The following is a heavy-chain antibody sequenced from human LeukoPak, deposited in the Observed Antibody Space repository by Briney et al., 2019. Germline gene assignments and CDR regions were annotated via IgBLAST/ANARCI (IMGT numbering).Heavy chain of an antibody. D-gene: IGHD2-2*01. V-gene: IGHV4-59*08. CDR1: GGSISSYY. Sequence: PSETLSLTCTVSGGSISSYYWSWIRQPPGKGLEWIGYIYYSGSTNYNPSLKSRVTISVDTSKNQFSLKLSSVTAADTAVYYCARLGTSAVPAAMDDAFDIWGQGTMVTVSS. J-gene: IGHJ3*02. CDR3: ARLGTSAVPAAMDDAFDI. CDR2: IYYSGST.